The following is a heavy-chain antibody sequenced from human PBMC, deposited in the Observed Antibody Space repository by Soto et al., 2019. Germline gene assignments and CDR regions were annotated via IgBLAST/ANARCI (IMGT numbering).Heavy chain of an antibody. J-gene: IGHJ4*02. CDR1: GFTFDDYA. CDR3: AKGAGLRYFDWYPVEVGYFDY. V-gene: IGHV3-9*01. D-gene: IGHD3-9*01. CDR2: ISWNSGSI. Sequence: PGGSLRLSCAASGFTFDDYAMHWVRQAPGKGLEWVSGISWNSGSIGYADSVKGRFTISRDNAKNSLYLQMNSLRAEDTALYYCAKGAGLRYFDWYPVEVGYFDYWGQGTLVTVSS.